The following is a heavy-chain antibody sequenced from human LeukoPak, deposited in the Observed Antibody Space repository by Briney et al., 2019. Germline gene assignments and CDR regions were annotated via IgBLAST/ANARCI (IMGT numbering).Heavy chain of an antibody. CDR1: GYTFTSYG. D-gene: IGHD2-2*01. CDR2: MNPNSGNT. V-gene: IGHV1-8*01. Sequence: GASVKVSCKASGYTFTSYGINWVRQATGQGLEWMGWMNPNSGNTGYAQKFQGRVTMTRNTSISTAYMELSSLRSEDTAVYYCARGVVPAATPDYWGQGTLVTVSS. CDR3: ARGVVPAATPDY. J-gene: IGHJ4*02.